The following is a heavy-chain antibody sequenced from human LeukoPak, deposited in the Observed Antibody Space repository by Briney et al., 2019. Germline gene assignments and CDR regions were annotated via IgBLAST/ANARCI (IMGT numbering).Heavy chain of an antibody. CDR3: AKTPSYYDSSGYYSFDC. Sequence: GGSLRLSCAASGFTFSSYGMSWVRQAPGKGLEWVSAISGSGGSTYYADSVKGRFTISRDNSKNTLYLQMNSLRAEDTAVYYCAKTPSYYDSSGYYSFDCWGQGTLVTVSS. J-gene: IGHJ4*02. CDR1: GFTFSSYG. V-gene: IGHV3-23*01. D-gene: IGHD3-22*01. CDR2: ISGSGGST.